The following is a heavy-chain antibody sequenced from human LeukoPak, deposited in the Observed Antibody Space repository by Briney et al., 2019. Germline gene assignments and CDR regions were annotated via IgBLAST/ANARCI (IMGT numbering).Heavy chain of an antibody. D-gene: IGHD3-10*01. CDR2: IYYSGST. Sequence: PSETLSLTCTVSGDSISSSSYYWGWIRQPPGKGLEWIGSIYYSGSTYYNPSLKSRVTISVDTSKNQFSLKLSSVTAADTAVYYCARQGGWFGEFPFDYWGQGTLVTVSS. V-gene: IGHV4-39*01. CDR3: ARQGGWFGEFPFDY. CDR1: GDSISSSSYY. J-gene: IGHJ4*02.